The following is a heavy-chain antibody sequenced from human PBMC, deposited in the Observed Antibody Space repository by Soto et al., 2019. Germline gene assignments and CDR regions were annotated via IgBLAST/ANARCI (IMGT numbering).Heavy chain of an antibody. CDR3: AGSSSSSTEYYYYYGMDV. CDR2: IIPIFGTT. V-gene: IGHV1-69*01. Sequence: QVQLVQSGAEVKKPGSSVKVSCKASGGTFSSYAISWVRQAPGQGLEWMGGIIPIFGTTNYAQKFQGRVTIPADESTSTAYMELSSLRAENTAVYYCAGSSSSSTEYYYYYGMDVWGQGTTVTVSS. J-gene: IGHJ6*02. D-gene: IGHD6-6*01. CDR1: GGTFSSYA.